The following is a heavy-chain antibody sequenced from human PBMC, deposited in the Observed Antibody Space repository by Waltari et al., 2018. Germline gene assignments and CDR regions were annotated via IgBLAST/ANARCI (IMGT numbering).Heavy chain of an antibody. J-gene: IGHJ6*02. V-gene: IGHV4-59*01. CDR3: ARDRGSGSMDV. D-gene: IGHD6-19*01. CDR2: IYYSGST. Sequence: QVQLQESGPGLVKPSETLSLTCTVSGGSISSYYWSWIRQPPGKGLEWIGYIYYSGSTNYNPSLKSRVTISVDTSKNQFSLKLSSVTAADTAVYYCARDRGSGSMDVWGQGTTVTVSS. CDR1: GGSISSYY.